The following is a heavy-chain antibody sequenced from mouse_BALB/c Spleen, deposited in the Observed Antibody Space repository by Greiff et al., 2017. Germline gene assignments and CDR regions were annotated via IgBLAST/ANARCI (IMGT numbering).Heavy chain of an antibody. D-gene: IGHD1-1*01. CDR1: GYSITSDYA. CDR3: ARTGNYYGSRQGDY. V-gene: IGHV3-2*02. J-gene: IGHJ2*01. Sequence: EVKLMESGPGLVKPSQSLSLTCTVTGYSITSDYAWNWIRQFPGNKLEWMGYISYSGSTSYNPSLKSRIPITRDTSKNQFFLQLNSVTTEDTATYYCARTGNYYGSRQGDYWGQGTTLTVSS. CDR2: ISYSGST.